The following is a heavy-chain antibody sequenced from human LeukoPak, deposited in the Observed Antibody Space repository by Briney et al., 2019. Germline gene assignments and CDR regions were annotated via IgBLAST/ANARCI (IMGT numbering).Heavy chain of an antibody. CDR2: ISSSSSTI. Sequence: GGSLRLSCAASGFTFSSYSMNRVRQAPGKGLEWVSYISSSSSTIYYADSVKGRFTISRDNAKNSLYLQMNSLRAEDTAVYYCAREYYYFDYWGQGTLVTVSS. J-gene: IGHJ4*02. CDR3: AREYYYFDY. D-gene: IGHD2-8*01. CDR1: GFTFSSYS. V-gene: IGHV3-48*04.